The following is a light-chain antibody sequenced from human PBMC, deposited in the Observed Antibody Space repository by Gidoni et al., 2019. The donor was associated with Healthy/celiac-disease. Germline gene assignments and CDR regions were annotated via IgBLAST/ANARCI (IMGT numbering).Light chain of an antibody. V-gene: IGKV3-11*01. J-gene: IGKJ2*01. CDR3: QQRSNWPYT. CDR2: DAS. CDR1: QSVRSY. Sequence: EIGLTQSPATLSLSPGERATLTCRASQSVRSYLAWYQQKPGQAPRLLIYDASNRATGIPARFSGSGSGTDFTLTISSLEPEDFAVYYCQQRSNWPYTFXQXTKLEIK.